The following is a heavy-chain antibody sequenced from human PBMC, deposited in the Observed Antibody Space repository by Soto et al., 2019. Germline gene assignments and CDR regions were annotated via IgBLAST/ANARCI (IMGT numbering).Heavy chain of an antibody. CDR3: AIVHCSAGTCLDGLDF. J-gene: IGHJ6*02. CDR2: IYYRSKWFH. Sequence: SQTLSRTCVISGDSVSSNGACWNWIRQSPSRGLQWLGRIYYRSKWFHDYAASVESRMAINPDTSRNQFSLQRNYVTPEDTAVYYCAIVHCSAGTCLDGLDFWGQGTTVTVSS. V-gene: IGHV6-1*01. CDR1: GDSVSSNGAC. D-gene: IGHD2-15*01.